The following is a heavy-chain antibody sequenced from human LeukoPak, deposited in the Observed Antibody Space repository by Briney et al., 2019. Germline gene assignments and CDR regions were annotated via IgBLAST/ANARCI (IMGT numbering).Heavy chain of an antibody. CDR1: GGSISSSSYY. CDR3: ARNNMYGDYDY. V-gene: IGHV4-39*07. D-gene: IGHD4-17*01. J-gene: IGHJ4*02. Sequence: SSETLSLTCTVSGGSISSSSYYWGWIRQPPGKGLEWFGSIYYSGSTYYNPSLKSRVTISVDTSKNQFSLKLSPVTAADTAVYYCARNNMYGDYDYWGQGTLVTVSS. CDR2: IYYSGST.